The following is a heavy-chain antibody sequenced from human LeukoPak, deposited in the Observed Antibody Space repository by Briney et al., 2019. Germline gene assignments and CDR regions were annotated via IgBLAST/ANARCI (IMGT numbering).Heavy chain of an antibody. J-gene: IGHJ4*02. CDR2: VYNSGST. Sequence: SETLSLTCTVSGGSISIYYWSWIRQPPGKGLEWIGYVYNSGSTDYNPSLKSRVTISVDTSKNQFSLKLSSVTAADTAVYYCARGPGRMVYWGQGTLVTVSS. CDR1: GGSISIYY. CDR3: ARGPGRMVY. V-gene: IGHV4-59*01. D-gene: IGHD2-8*01.